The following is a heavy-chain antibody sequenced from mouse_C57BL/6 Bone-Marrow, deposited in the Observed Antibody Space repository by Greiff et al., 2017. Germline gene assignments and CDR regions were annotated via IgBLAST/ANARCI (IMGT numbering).Heavy chain of an antibody. CDR1: GYSITSGYY. J-gene: IGHJ4*01. CDR3: ARLGLLRSAMDY. V-gene: IGHV3-6*01. CDR2: ISYDGSN. D-gene: IGHD2-3*01. Sequence: EVKLMESGPGLVKPSQSLSLTCSVTGYSITSGYYWNWIRQFPGNKLEWMGYISYDGSNNYNPSLKNRISITRDTSKNQFFLKLNSVTTEDTATYYCARLGLLRSAMDYWGQGPSVTVSS.